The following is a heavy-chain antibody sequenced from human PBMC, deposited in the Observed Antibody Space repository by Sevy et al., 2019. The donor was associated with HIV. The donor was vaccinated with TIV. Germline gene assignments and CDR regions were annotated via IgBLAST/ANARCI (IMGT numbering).Heavy chain of an antibody. CDR2: IYSGGNT. Sequence: GGSLRLSCAASGFTVGSTYMSWVRQAPGKGLEWVSIIYSGGNTYYADSVKGRFIISRDDSRKTLYLQRNSLRGEDTAVYFCAREATRYCSGGDCSRRNYYFYMDIWGKGTTVTVSS. V-gene: IGHV3-66*02. CDR1: GFTVGSTY. CDR3: AREATRYCSGGDCSRRNYYFYMDI. J-gene: IGHJ6*03. D-gene: IGHD2-15*01.